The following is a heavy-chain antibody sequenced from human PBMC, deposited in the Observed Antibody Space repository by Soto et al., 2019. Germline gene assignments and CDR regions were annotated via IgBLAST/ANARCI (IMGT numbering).Heavy chain of an antibody. CDR2: LYYSGST. J-gene: IGHJ4*02. D-gene: IGHD6-19*01. V-gene: IGHV4-61*01. CDR1: GGSVSSGSYY. CDR3: ARYSSGWYYVFDY. Sequence: QVQLQESGPGLVKPSETLSLTCTVSGGSVSSGSYYWSWIRQPPGKGLEWIGYLYYSGSTNYNPSLKSRVTISVDTSKNQFSLKLSSVTAADTAVYYCARYSSGWYYVFDYWGQGTLVTVSS.